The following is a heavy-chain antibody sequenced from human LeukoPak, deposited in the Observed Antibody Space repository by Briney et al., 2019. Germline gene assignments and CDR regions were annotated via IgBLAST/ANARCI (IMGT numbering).Heavy chain of an antibody. CDR1: GFTFSSYG. CDR3: AREGRYYFDY. Sequence: GGSLRLSCAASGFTFSSYGMSWVRQAPGKGLEWVSVIYSGGSTYYADSVKGRFTISRDNSKNTLYLQMNSLRAEDTAVYYCAREGRYYFDYWGQGTLVTVSS. J-gene: IGHJ4*02. V-gene: IGHV3-53*01. CDR2: IYSGGST.